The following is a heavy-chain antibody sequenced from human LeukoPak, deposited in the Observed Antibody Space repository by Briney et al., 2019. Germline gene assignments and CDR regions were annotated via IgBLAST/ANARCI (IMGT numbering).Heavy chain of an antibody. V-gene: IGHV4-4*07. J-gene: IGHJ6*03. Sequence: SQTLSLTCTVSGASISSYYWNWIRQSAGKGLEWIGRIYTRGNTNYNPSLKSRVTISVDTSKNQFSLKLSSVTAADTAVYYCARGRRGYYYYYYYMDVWGKGTTVTVSS. CDR2: IYTRGNT. CDR3: ARGRRGYYYYYYYMDV. CDR1: GASISSYY.